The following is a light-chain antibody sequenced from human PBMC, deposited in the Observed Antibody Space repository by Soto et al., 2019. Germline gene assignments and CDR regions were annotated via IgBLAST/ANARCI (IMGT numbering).Light chain of an antibody. CDR1: SSDLLSAY. CDR3: ASYTTRPALV. CDR2: DVS. Sequence: QSALTQPASVSGSPGQSITISCTGSSSDLLSAYVSWYQQLPGKPPKLLIYDVSLRPSGVSDRFSGLLSDKTASLAISALHPEDECDYYCASYTTRPALVFCGGTKVTVL. J-gene: IGLJ2*01. V-gene: IGLV2-14*03.